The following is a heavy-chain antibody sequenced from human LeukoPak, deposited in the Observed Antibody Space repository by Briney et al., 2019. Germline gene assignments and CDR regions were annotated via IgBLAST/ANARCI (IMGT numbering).Heavy chain of an antibody. J-gene: IGHJ6*02. CDR3: ARDPIYSSGYYAYYYGMDV. CDR1: GGSISSYY. D-gene: IGHD3-22*01. Sequence: SETLSLTCTVSGGSISSYYWSWIRQPPGKGLEWIGYIYYSGSTYYNPSLKSRVTISVDTSKNQFSLKLSSVTAADTAVYYCARDPIYSSGYYAYYYGMDVWGQGTTVTVSS. V-gene: IGHV4-30-4*01. CDR2: IYYSGST.